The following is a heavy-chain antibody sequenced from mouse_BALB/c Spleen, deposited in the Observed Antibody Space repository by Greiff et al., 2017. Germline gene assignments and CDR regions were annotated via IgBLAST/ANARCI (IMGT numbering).Heavy chain of an antibody. Sequence: EVQRVESGGGLVQPGGSLRLSCATSGFTFTDYYMSWVRQPPGKALEWLGFIRNKANGYTTEYSASVKGRFTISRDNSQSILYLQMNTLRAEDSATYYCARASYYFDYWGQGTTLTVSS. V-gene: IGHV7-3*02. CDR2: IRNKANGYTT. CDR1: GFTFTDYY. J-gene: IGHJ2*01. CDR3: ARASYYFDY.